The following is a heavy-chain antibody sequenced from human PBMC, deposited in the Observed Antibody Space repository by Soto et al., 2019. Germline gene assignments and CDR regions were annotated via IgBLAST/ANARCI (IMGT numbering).Heavy chain of an antibody. J-gene: IGHJ4*02. Sequence: QVQLVESGGGVVQPGRSLRLSCAASGFTFSSYGMHWVRQAPGKGLEWVAVICDDGSNKYYADSVKGRFTISRDNSKNTLYLQMNSLRAEDTAVYYCARGDRLLWFGELLSAYYFDYWGQGTLVTVSS. V-gene: IGHV3-33*01. D-gene: IGHD3-10*01. CDR2: ICDDGSNK. CDR3: ARGDRLLWFGELLSAYYFDY. CDR1: GFTFSSYG.